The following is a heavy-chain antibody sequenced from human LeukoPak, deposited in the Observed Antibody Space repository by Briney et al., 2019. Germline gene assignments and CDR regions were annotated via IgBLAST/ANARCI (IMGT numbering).Heavy chain of an antibody. CDR1: GGSISSYY. J-gene: IGHJ4*02. CDR2: IYTSGST. Sequence: SETLSLTCTVSGGSISSYYWSWIRQPAGKGLEWIGRIYTSGSTNYNPSLKSRVTMSVDTSKNQFSLKLNSVTAADTAVYYCARDRGDSSGWYWGCYFDYWGQATLVTVSS. V-gene: IGHV4-4*07. D-gene: IGHD6-19*01. CDR3: ARDRGDSSGWYWGCYFDY.